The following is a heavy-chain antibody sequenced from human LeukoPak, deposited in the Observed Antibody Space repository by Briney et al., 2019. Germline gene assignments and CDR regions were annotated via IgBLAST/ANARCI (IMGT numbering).Heavy chain of an antibody. J-gene: IGHJ4*02. CDR1: GFTFSSYG. V-gene: IGHV3-30*02. CDR2: IRYDGSNK. Sequence: GGSLRLSCAASGFTFSSYGMHWVRQAPGKGLEWVAFIRYDGSNKYYADSVKGRFTISRDNSKNTLYLQMNSLRAEDTAVYYCAKESTFFGVVGYYFDYWGQGTLVTVSS. D-gene: IGHD3-3*01. CDR3: AKESTFFGVVGYYFDY.